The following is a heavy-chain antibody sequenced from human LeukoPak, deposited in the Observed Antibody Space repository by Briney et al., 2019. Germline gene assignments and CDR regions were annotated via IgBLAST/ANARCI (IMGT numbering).Heavy chain of an antibody. CDR2: ISWNSGSI. Sequence: GGSLRLSCAASGFTLDDYAMHWVRQAPGKGLEWVSGISWNSGSIGYADSVKGRFTISRDNAKNSLYLQMNSLRAEDTALYYCAKGAVIAAAGPFDYWGQGTLVTVSS. CDR3: AKGAVIAAAGPFDY. D-gene: IGHD6-13*01. V-gene: IGHV3-9*01. J-gene: IGHJ4*02. CDR1: GFTLDDYA.